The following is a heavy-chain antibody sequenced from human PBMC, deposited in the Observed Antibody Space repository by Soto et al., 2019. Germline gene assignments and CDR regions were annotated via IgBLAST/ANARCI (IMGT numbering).Heavy chain of an antibody. D-gene: IGHD3-9*01. J-gene: IGHJ4*02. Sequence: ASVKVSCKASGYTFTGYYMHWVRQAPGQGFEWMGRISPKSGGTNYAQKFQGRVTMTWDTSLNTAYMELSSLMFEDTAVYYCARPPGYVSDWYYFDLWGQGTLVTVSS. V-gene: IGHV1-2*02. CDR2: ISPKSGGT. CDR1: GYTFTGYY. CDR3: ARPPGYVSDWYYFDL.